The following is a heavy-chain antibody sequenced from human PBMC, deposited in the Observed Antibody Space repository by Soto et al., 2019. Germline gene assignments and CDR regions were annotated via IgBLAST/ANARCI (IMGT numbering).Heavy chain of an antibody. D-gene: IGHD3-9*01. J-gene: IGHJ4*02. Sequence: ASVKVSCKASGYTFTGYYMHWVRQAPGQGFEWMGRISPKSGGTNYAQKFQGRVTMTWDTSLNTAYMELSSLMFEDTAVYYCARPPGYVSDWYYFDLWGQGTLVTVSS. V-gene: IGHV1-2*02. CDR2: ISPKSGGT. CDR1: GYTFTGYY. CDR3: ARPPGYVSDWYYFDL.